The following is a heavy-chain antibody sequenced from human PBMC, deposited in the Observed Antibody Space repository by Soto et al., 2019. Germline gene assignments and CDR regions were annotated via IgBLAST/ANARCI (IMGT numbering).Heavy chain of an antibody. CDR2: INGDGIST. D-gene: IGHD2-15*01. CDR3: AGVVNVGYYYYAMDV. CDR1: GFTFSSHW. Sequence: GGSLRLSCTASGFTFSSHWMDWVRQAPGKGPVWVSRINGDGISTNYAEFVQGRFTISRDNAKNTLYLQMNRLRVEDTGIYYCAGVVNVGYYYYAMDVWGQGTTVTVLL. V-gene: IGHV3-74*01. J-gene: IGHJ6*02.